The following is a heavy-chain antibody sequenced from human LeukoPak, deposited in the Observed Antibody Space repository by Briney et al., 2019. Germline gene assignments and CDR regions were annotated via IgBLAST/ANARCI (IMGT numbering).Heavy chain of an antibody. CDR3: ARDRMGYCGGDCYSEAYYYYYYGMDV. D-gene: IGHD2-21*02. Sequence: PSETLSLTCIVSGGSISTYYWNWIRQPPGKGLEWIGRIHYSGGIIYNPSLQSRVTISLDTSKNQFYLKVTSVTAADTAVYYCARDRMGYCGGDCYSEAYYYYYYGMDVWGQGTTVTVSS. J-gene: IGHJ6*02. CDR2: IHYSGGI. CDR1: GGSISTYY. V-gene: IGHV4-59*01.